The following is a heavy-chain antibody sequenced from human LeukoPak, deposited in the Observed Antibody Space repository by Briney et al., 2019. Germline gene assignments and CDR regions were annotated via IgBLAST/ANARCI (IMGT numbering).Heavy chain of an antibody. D-gene: IGHD3-10*01. CDR1: GGSISSSSCY. V-gene: IGHV4-39*01. CDR3: ASLRWSGELFPSHFDY. CDR2: ICYRGST. J-gene: IGHJ4*02. Sequence: SETLSLTCTVSGGSISSSSCYWGWIRQPPGKGREWFGSICYRGSTNYSLSLKSRVTISVDTSKRQSSLKLSSVTAADTAVYYCASLRWSGELFPSHFDYWGQGTLVTVSS.